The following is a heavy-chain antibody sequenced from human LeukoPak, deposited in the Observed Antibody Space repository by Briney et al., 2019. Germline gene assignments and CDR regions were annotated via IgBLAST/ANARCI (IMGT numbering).Heavy chain of an antibody. Sequence: SETLSLTCAVSGGSVSGYYWSWIRQPPAKGPEWIGKISHSGSTNYNPSLKSRVTISVDTSTNHFSLNLSSVTAADPAVYYCARSANAFDIWGQGTMVTVSS. CDR1: GGSVSGYY. J-gene: IGHJ3*02. V-gene: IGHV4-34*01. CDR2: ISHSGST. CDR3: ARSANAFDI.